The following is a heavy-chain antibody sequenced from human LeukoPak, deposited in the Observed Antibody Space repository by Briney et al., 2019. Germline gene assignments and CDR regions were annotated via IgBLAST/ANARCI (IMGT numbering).Heavy chain of an antibody. CDR1: GGTFSSYA. CDR2: IIPIFGTA. V-gene: IGHV1-69*13. D-gene: IGHD3-10*01. J-gene: IGHJ6*02. Sequence: SVKVSCKASGGTFSSYAISWVRQAPGQGLEWMGGIIPIFGTANYAQKFQGRVTITADESTSTAYMELSSLRSEDTAVYYCARGFGELMWGLYGMDVWGQGTTVTVSS. CDR3: ARGFGELMWGLYGMDV.